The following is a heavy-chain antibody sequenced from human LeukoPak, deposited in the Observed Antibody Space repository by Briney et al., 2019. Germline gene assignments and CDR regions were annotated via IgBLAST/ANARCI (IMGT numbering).Heavy chain of an antibody. Sequence: SETLSLTCTVSGGSISSYYWSWIRQPPGKGLEWIGYVYHSGSTNYNPSLKSRVTISVDTSKNQFSLKLSSVTAADTAVYYCARRFDLWGRGTLVTVSS. CDR3: ARRFDL. V-gene: IGHV4-59*01. CDR1: GGSISSYY. CDR2: VYHSGST. J-gene: IGHJ2*01.